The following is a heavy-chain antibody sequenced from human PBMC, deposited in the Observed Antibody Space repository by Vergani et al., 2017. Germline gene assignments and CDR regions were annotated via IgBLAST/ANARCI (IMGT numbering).Heavy chain of an antibody. V-gene: IGHV3-48*03. Sequence: EVQLLESGGGLVQPGGSLRLSCAASGFTFSSYEMNWVRQAPGKGLEWVSYISSSGSTIYYADSVKGRFTISRDNAKNSLYLQMNSLRAEDTAVYYCARALPTYYYDSSGYYGDAFDIWGQGTMVTVSS. D-gene: IGHD3-22*01. CDR1: GFTFSSYE. J-gene: IGHJ3*02. CDR2: ISSSGSTI. CDR3: ARALPTYYYDSSGYYGDAFDI.